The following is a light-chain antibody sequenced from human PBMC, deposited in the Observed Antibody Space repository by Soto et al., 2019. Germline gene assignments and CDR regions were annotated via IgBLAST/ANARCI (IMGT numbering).Light chain of an antibody. J-gene: IGKJ2*01. CDR3: QQYRSFYT. CDR2: TAS. Sequence: DIQMTQSPSTLSASVGDSVTLTCRASQSISSFLAWYQQKPGRAPKLLIYTASTLESGVPSRFSGSGSETEFLHTIRGPQPDEFETYYRQQYRSFYTFGQGNRLEIK. V-gene: IGKV1-5*03. CDR1: QSISSF.